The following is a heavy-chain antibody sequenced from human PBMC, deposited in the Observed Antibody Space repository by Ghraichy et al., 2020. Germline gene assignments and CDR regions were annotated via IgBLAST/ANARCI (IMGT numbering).Heavy chain of an antibody. V-gene: IGHV4-31*03. D-gene: IGHD3-3*01. CDR3: ARGRVFGTYGMDV. Sequence: SETLSLTCTVSGGSISSGGYYWSWIRQHPGKGLEWIGYIYYSGSTYYNPSLKSRVTISVDTSKNQFSLKLSSVTAADTAVYYCARGRVFGTYGMDVWGQGTTVTVSS. CDR1: GGSISSGGYY. J-gene: IGHJ6*02. CDR2: IYYSGST.